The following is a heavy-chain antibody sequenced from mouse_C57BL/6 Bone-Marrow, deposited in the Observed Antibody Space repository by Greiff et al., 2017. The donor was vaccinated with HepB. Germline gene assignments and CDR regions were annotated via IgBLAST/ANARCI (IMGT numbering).Heavy chain of an antibody. Sequence: QVQLQQSGAELVKPGASVKISCKASGYAFSSYWMNWVKQRPGKGLEWIGQIYPGDGDTNYNGKFKGKSTLTVDKSSSTAYMQLSSLTSEDSAVYYCARLTAQARQGYFDYWGQGTTLTVSS. J-gene: IGHJ2*01. CDR3: ARLTAQARQGYFDY. CDR1: GYAFSSYW. CDR2: IYPGDGDT. V-gene: IGHV1-80*01. D-gene: IGHD3-2*02.